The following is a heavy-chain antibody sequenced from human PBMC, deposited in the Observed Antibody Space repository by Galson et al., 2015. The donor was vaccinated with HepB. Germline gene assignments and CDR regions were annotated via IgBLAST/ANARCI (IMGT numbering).Heavy chain of an antibody. Sequence: QSGAEVKRPGESLRISCKGSGYSFTSYRISWVRQMPGKGLEWMGRIDPSDSYTNYSPSFQGHVTISADKSISTAYLQWSSLKASDTAMYYCALSPSIAAAGPRLAAFDYWGQGTLVTVSS. J-gene: IGHJ4*02. D-gene: IGHD6-13*01. CDR1: GYSFTSYR. CDR2: IDPSDSYT. V-gene: IGHV5-10-1*01. CDR3: ALSPSIAAAGPRLAAFDY.